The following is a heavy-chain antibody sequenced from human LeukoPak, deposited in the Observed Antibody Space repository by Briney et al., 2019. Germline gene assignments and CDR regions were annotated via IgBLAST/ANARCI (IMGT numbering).Heavy chain of an antibody. CDR1: GVSISSGDYY. CDR3: ARDENHYDILTGYYNVDYHFGIFV. J-gene: IGHJ6*01. Sequence: PSETLPLTCSVSGVSISSGDYYWSWIRQPPGKGLEWIGHISYSGTTHYNPSLKSRVTISADASKNHFSLKMSSVTAADTAVYYCARDENHYDILTGYYNVDYHFGIFVWGQGTTVNVSS. V-gene: IGHV4-30-4*01. D-gene: IGHD3-9*01. CDR2: ISYSGTT.